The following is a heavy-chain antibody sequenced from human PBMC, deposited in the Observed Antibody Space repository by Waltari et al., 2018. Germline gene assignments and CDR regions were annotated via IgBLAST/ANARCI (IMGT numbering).Heavy chain of an antibody. CDR1: GFRLSDYW. J-gene: IGHJ4*02. CDR3: ATSSFWRFDY. V-gene: IGHV3-7*01. D-gene: IGHD2-2*01. CDR2: IKEDGSET. Sequence: EVRLVDSGVGLVQPGGSLRLSCAASGFRLSDYWMSWVRQAPGKGLEWVASIKEDGSETYYVDSVKGRFTISRDNAKNSMYLQINSLRAEDTAVYYSATSSFWRFDYWGQGTLVTISS.